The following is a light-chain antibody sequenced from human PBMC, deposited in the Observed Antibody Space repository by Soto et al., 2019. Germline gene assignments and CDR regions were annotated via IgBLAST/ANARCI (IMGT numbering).Light chain of an antibody. CDR1: QTVRNNY. CDR3: HHYGGSPT. CDR2: DAS. V-gene: IGKV3-20*01. J-gene: IGKJ4*01. Sequence: FVLTQSPGTLSLSPWERATLSCRASQTVRNNYLAWYQQKPGQAPRLLIYDASNRATGIPDRFSGSGSGTDFTLTISRLEPEDFAVYYCHHYGGSPTFGGGTKVDIK.